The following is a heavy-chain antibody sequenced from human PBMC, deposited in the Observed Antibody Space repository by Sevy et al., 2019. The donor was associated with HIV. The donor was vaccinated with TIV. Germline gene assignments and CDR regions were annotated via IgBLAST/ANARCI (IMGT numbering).Heavy chain of an antibody. CDR2: IVVGSDVT. CDR3: AAEDMTTFGGHLRVFDI. V-gene: IGHV1-58*01. D-gene: IGHD3-16*01. Sequence: ASVKVSCKTSGFTFSSSAVQWVRQVRGQRLEWIGWIVVGSDVTNYAQNFQERDTISRDVSTKTVYMDLTSLRSEDTAVYYCAAEDMTTFGGHLRVFDIWGQGTMVTVSS. J-gene: IGHJ3*02. CDR1: GFTFSSSA.